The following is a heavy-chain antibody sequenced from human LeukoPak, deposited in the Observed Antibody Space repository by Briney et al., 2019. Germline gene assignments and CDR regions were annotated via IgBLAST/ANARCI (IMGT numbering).Heavy chain of an antibody. J-gene: IGHJ4*02. D-gene: IGHD3-3*01. CDR2: ISSSSSYI. CDR3: ARVLRIFGVVTHPFDY. CDR1: GFTFSSYS. V-gene: IGHV3-21*01. Sequence: GGSLRLSCAASGFTFSSYSMNWVRQAPGKGLEWVSSISSSSSYIYYADSVKGRFTISRDNAKNSLYLQMNSLRAEDTAVYYCARVLRIFGVVTHPFDYWGQGTLVTVSS.